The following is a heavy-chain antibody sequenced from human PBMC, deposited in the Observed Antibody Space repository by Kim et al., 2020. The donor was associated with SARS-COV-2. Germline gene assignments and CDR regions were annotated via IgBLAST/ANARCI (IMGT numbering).Heavy chain of an antibody. D-gene: IGHD3-9*01. Sequence: GGSLRLSCTASGFTFGDYAMSWVRQAPGKGLEWVGFIRSKAYGGTTEYAASVKGRFTISRDDSKSIAYLQMNSLKTEDTAVYYCTPEGRYFDWFSYYYYGMDVWGQGTTVTVSS. V-gene: IGHV3-49*04. CDR2: IRSKAYGGTT. J-gene: IGHJ6*02. CDR1: GFTFGDYA. CDR3: TPEGRYFDWFSYYYYGMDV.